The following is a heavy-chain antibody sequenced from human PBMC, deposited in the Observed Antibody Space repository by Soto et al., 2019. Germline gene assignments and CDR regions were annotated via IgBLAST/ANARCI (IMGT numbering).Heavy chain of an antibody. V-gene: IGHV4-39*01. J-gene: IGHJ5*02. CDR2: LYYSGNT. D-gene: IGHD2-15*01. CDR1: GGSISRSSYS. Sequence: SETLSLTCTVSGGSISRSSYSWAWIRHPPGKGLEWIGTLYYSGNTYYNPSLKSRVTISVDTSKNQFSLKLSSVTAADTAVYYCATRQGGSYNWFDPWGQGTLVTVSS. CDR3: ATRQGGSYNWFDP.